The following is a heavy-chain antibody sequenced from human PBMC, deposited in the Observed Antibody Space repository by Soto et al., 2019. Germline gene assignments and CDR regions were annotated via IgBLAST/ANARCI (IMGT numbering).Heavy chain of an antibody. CDR2: ISSSNRYI. D-gene: IGHD2-15*01. V-gene: IGHV3-21*01. Sequence: EVQLVESGGGLVKPGGSLRLSCAASGFNFSSYTMNWVRQAPGTGLEWVSSISSSNRYIYYADSMKGRFSISRDDAKNSLYLQMNSLRADDTAIYYCARDRCRGGNCYQTYAFDMWGQGTLVTVSS. J-gene: IGHJ3*02. CDR1: GFNFSSYT. CDR3: ARDRCRGGNCYQTYAFDM.